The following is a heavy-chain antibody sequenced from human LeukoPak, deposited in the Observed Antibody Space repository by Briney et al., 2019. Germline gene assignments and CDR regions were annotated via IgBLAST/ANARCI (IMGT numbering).Heavy chain of an antibody. CDR1: EYTFTDYY. CDR2: IEPKSGGA. V-gene: IGHV1-2*06. CDR3: ARDRSVAGDY. J-gene: IGHJ4*02. Sequence: ASVKVSCKASEYTFTDYYMHWVRQAPGQGLEWMGRIEPKSGGAGYAQKFHGRVTMTRDTSIRTAYMELSRLTSYETAIYYCARDRSVAGDYWDQGTLVIVSS. D-gene: IGHD6-19*01.